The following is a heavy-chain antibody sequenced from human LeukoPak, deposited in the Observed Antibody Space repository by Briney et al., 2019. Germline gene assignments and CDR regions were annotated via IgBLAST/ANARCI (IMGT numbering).Heavy chain of an antibody. J-gene: IGHJ4*02. D-gene: IGHD5-24*01. Sequence: GRSLRLSCAASGFTFSSYSMNWVRQAPGKGLEWVSSISSSSSYIYYADSVKGRFTISRDNAKNSLYLQMNSLRAEDTAVYYCARVRGMATINPFDYWGQGTLVTVSS. V-gene: IGHV3-21*01. CDR2: ISSSSSYI. CDR1: GFTFSSYS. CDR3: ARVRGMATINPFDY.